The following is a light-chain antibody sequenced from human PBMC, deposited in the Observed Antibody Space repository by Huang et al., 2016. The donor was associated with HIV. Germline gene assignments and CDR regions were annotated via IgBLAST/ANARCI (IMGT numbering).Light chain of an antibody. Sequence: DIQMTQSPSGMSASVGDRVHITCRASQDINKYLAWFQQKPGKGPKRLIYAASNLQTGVPARFSGSGSGAEFTLTISSLQPEDFASYYCLQHYTYPWTFGQGTKVEIK. CDR1: QDINKY. J-gene: IGKJ1*01. V-gene: IGKV1-17*03. CDR2: AAS. CDR3: LQHYTYPWT.